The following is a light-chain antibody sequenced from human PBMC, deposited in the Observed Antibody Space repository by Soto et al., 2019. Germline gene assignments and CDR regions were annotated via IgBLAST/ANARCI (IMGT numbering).Light chain of an antibody. CDR1: QSVSSN. CDR3: QQYNNWPPWT. CDR2: GAS. Sequence: EIVMTQSPATLSVSPGERATLSCRASQSVSSNLAWYQQKPGQAPRLLIHGASTRATGIPARFSGSGSGTEFTLTISSLQSEDFAVYYWQQYNNWPPWTFGQGTKVEIK. V-gene: IGKV3-15*01. J-gene: IGKJ1*01.